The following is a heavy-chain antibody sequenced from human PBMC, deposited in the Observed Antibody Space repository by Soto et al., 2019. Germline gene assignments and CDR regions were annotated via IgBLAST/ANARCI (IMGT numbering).Heavy chain of an antibody. CDR3: ARGSIAARPRNWFDP. V-gene: IGHV1-18*01. CDR1: GYTFTSYG. D-gene: IGHD6-6*01. Sequence: GASVKVSCKTSGYTFTSYGISWVRQAPGQGLEWMGWISAYNGNTNYAQKLQGRVTMTTDTSTSTAYMELRGLRSDDTAVYYCARGSIAARPRNWFDPWGQGTLVTLSS. CDR2: ISAYNGNT. J-gene: IGHJ5*02.